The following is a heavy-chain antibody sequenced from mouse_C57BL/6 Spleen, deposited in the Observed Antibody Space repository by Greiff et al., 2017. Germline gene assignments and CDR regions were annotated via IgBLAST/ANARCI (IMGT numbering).Heavy chain of an antibody. Sequence: DVKLVESGGGLVQPGGSMKLSCAASGFTFSDAWMDWVRQSPEKGLEWVAEIRNKANNHATYYAESVKGRFTISRDDSKSSVYLQMNSLRAEDTGIDYCTRDYGSSYWYFDVWGTGTTVTVSS. J-gene: IGHJ1*03. V-gene: IGHV6-6*01. D-gene: IGHD1-1*01. CDR3: TRDYGSSYWYFDV. CDR1: GFTFSDAW. CDR2: IRNKANNHAT.